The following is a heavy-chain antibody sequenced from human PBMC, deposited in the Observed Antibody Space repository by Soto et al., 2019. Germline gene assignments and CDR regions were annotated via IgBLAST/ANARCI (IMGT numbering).Heavy chain of an antibody. CDR1: GFTVGSNY. D-gene: IGHD3-9*01. V-gene: IGHV3-53*01. J-gene: IGHJ6*02. CDR2: IYSEGTP. CDR3: ARSTYYGILTSPSYPYSMDV. Sequence: GGSLRLSCAASGFTVGSNYMSWVRQAPGKGLEWVSVIYSEGTPYYADSVKGRFTISRENSNNTLYLHMNNLRAEDTAVYYCARSTYYGILTSPSYPYSMDVCRQAITVTVSS.